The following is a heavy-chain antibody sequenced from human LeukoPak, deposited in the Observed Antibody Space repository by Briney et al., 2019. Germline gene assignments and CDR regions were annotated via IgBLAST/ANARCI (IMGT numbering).Heavy chain of an antibody. CDR1: GYTFTIYC. Sequence: ASVKVSCKTSGYTFTIYCMHWVRQAPGQGLEWMGWINPNSGATTYAQRFQGRVTMTRDTSISTAYMELSRLRSDDTAVYYCARNPAYCTSTSCYNDYWGQGTLVTVSS. CDR2: INPNSGAT. D-gene: IGHD2-2*02. V-gene: IGHV1-2*02. J-gene: IGHJ4*02. CDR3: ARNPAYCTSTSCYNDY.